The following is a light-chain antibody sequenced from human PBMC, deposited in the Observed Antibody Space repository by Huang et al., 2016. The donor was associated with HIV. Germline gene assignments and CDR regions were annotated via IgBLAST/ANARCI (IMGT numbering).Light chain of an antibody. CDR1: QRVGSY. V-gene: IGKV3-11*01. CDR3: QQRFHWPPLT. J-gene: IGKJ4*01. CDR2: DVS. Sequence: EIVLTQSPATLSLSPGERATLSCSASQRVGSYLAWYQQKPGQAPRLLIYDVSNRATGIPARFSGSGSDTDFSLTISSLEPEDFAVYYCQQRFHWPPLTFGGGTKVELK.